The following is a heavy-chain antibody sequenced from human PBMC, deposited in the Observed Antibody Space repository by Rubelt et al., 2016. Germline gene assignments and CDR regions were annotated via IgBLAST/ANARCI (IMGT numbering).Heavy chain of an antibody. CDR2: INTDGRST. J-gene: IGHJ4*02. Sequence: ESGGGLVQPGGSLRLSCAASGFTFSSYAMTWVRQAPGKGLVWVSRINTDGRSTDYADSVKGRFTISRDNARNTLHVQMNSLRPEDTAVYYCAKDFLCDYWGQGALVTVSS. CDR3: AKDFLCDY. CDR1: GFTFSSYA. V-gene: IGHV3-23*03.